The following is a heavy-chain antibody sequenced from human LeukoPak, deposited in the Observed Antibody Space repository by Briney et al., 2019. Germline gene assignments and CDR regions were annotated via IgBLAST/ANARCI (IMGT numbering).Heavy chain of an antibody. V-gene: IGHV1-2*06. CDR1: GYTFTGYY. CDR3: ARDSSEQLVPHYYYMDV. Sequence: ASVKVSCKASGYTFTGYYMHWVRQAPGQGLEWMGRINPNSGGTNYAQKFQGRVTMTRDTSISTAYMELSRLRSDDTAVYYCARDSSEQLVPHYYYMDVWGKGTTVTVSS. D-gene: IGHD6-6*01. J-gene: IGHJ6*03. CDR2: INPNSGGT.